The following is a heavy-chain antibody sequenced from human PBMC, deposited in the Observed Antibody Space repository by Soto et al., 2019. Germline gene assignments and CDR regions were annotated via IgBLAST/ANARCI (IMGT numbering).Heavy chain of an antibody. CDR2: IFYTGST. CDR3: ARGNVVANDY. CDR1: GGSLNNYY. V-gene: IGHV4-59*12. D-gene: IGHD2-21*01. Sequence: SETLTLTCAVSGGSLNNYYWYWIRQPPGEGLEWIGSIFYTGSTTYNPSLRSRVTISVDTSKNQFSLKLSSVTAADTAVYYCARGNVVANDYWGQGTLVTVS. J-gene: IGHJ4*02.